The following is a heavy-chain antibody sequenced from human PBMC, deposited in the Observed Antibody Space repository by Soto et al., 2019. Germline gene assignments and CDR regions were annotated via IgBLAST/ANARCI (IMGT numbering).Heavy chain of an antibody. V-gene: IGHV4-39*01. CDR3: AGQTFTIAAASYGRSNWFDP. Sequence: SETLSLTCSASGGSITSSSHFWGWVRQPPGKGLEWIGTIYFTGNTYYTPSLKSRLTMSTDTSKNEFSLRLNSVTAADTAVYYCAGQTFTIAAASYGRSNWFDPWGPGTLVTVSS. CDR1: GGSITSSSHF. CDR2: IYFTGNT. D-gene: IGHD6-25*01. J-gene: IGHJ5*02.